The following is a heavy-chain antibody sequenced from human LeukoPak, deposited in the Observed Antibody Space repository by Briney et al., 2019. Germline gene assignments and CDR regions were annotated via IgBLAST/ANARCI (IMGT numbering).Heavy chain of an antibody. CDR1: GGSISSGGYY. CDR2: IYYSGST. D-gene: IGHD3-3*01. Sequence: PSETLSLTCTVSGGSISSGGYYWSWIRQHPGKGLEWIGYIYYSGSTYYNPSLKSRVTISVDTSKNQFSLKLSSVTAADTAVYYCARGYARDYDFWSGYSYYYYYGMDVWGQGTTVTVSS. J-gene: IGHJ6*02. CDR3: ARGYARDYDFWSGYSYYYYYGMDV. V-gene: IGHV4-31*03.